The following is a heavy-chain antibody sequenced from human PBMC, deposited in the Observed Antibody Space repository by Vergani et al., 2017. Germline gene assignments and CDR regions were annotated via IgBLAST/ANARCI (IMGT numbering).Heavy chain of an antibody. CDR2: IWYDGSNK. CDR1: GFTFSSYG. V-gene: IGHV3-33*01. Sequence: QVQLVESGGGVVQPGRSLRLSCAASGFTFSSYGMHWVRQAPGKGLEWVAVIWYDGSNKYYADSVKGRFTISRDNSKNTLYLQMNSLRAEDTAVYYLARDQQKAGLGELSTHDAFDIWGQGTMVTVSS. J-gene: IGHJ3*02. CDR3: ARDQQKAGLGELSTHDAFDI. D-gene: IGHD3-16*02.